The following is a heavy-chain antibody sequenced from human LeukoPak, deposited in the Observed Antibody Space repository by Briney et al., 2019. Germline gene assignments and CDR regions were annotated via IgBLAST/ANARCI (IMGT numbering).Heavy chain of an antibody. CDR1: GYTFTGYY. D-gene: IGHD4-23*01. J-gene: IGHJ4*02. CDR3: ARDLATVVTLGGGYDY. CDR2: INPNSGGT. Sequence: ASVKVSCKASGYTFTGYYMHWVRQAPGQGLEWMGWINPNSGGTNYAQKFQGRVTMTTDASTSTAYMELRSLRSDDTAVYYCARDLATVVTLGGGYDYWGQGTLVTVSS. V-gene: IGHV1-2*02.